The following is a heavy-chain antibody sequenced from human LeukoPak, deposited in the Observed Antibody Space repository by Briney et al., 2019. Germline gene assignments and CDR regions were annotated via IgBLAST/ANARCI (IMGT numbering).Heavy chain of an antibody. V-gene: IGHV4-59*12. CDR2: IYYSGST. CDR1: GGSISSYY. CDR3: ARGATRYYYGSGNVKGGY. Sequence: KPSETLSLTCTVSGGSISSYYWSWIRQPPGKGLEWIGYIYYSGSTNYNPSLKSRVTISVDTSKNQFSLKLSSVTAADTAVYYCARGATRYYYGSGNVKGGYWGQGTLVTVSS. J-gene: IGHJ4*02. D-gene: IGHD3-10*01.